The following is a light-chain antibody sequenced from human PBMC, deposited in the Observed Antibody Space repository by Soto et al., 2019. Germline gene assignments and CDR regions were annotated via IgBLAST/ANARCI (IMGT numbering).Light chain of an antibody. Sequence: IQMTHCPSYVSAAEGARVTITCRASPGTITWWAWFQQKPVKAPRLLIYSASILQRGVPSRFSGSGSGTEFTLTINRLQPEDVATYFCQQSYSFPFTFGPGTKVDV. CDR1: PGTITW. CDR3: QQSYSFPFT. V-gene: IGKV1-12*01. CDR2: SAS. J-gene: IGKJ3*01.